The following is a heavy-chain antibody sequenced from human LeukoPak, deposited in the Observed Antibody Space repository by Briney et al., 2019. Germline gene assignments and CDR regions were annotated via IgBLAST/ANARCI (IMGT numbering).Heavy chain of an antibody. CDR2: IKSKTDGGTT. J-gene: IGHJ4*02. D-gene: IGHD2-15*01. CDR1: GVTFSKAW. V-gene: IGHV3-15*01. CDR3: TALGAASEY. Sequence: PGGSLRLSCVGSGVTFSKAWMSWIRQAPGKGLQWVGHIKSKTDGGTTAYAAPVKGRFTISRDDSKNMLYLQMNSLKSEDAALYYCTALGAASEYWGQGALVTVSS.